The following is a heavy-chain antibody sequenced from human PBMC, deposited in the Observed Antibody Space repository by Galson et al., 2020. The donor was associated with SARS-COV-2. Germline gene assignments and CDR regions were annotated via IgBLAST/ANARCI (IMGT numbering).Heavy chain of an antibody. CDR1: GYTFTGHY. Sequence: VKVSCKASGYTFTGHYMHWVRQAPGQGPEWMGLINPNSGGTSYAQKFRGRVTMTSDTSISTAYLEVSRLRSDDTAVYYCARGPSIAPFDYWGQGTLVTVSS. J-gene: IGHJ4*02. CDR2: INPNSGGT. V-gene: IGHV1-2*02. D-gene: IGHD6-6*01. CDR3: ARGPSIAPFDY.